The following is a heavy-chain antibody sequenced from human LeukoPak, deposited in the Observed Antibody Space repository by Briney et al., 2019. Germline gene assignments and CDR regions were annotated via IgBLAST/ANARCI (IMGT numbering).Heavy chain of an antibody. D-gene: IGHD3-9*01. J-gene: IGHJ3*02. CDR2: IYPGDSDT. CDR3: ARLTSLTAHYDAFDI. CDR1: GYSFSTHW. V-gene: IGHV5-51*01. Sequence: KHGESLKISCKGSGYSFSTHWIAWVRQMPGKGLEWMGIIYPGDSDTRYSPSFQGQVTISADKSISTAYLQWSSLKASDTAIYYCARLTSLTAHYDAFDIWGQGTMVTVSS.